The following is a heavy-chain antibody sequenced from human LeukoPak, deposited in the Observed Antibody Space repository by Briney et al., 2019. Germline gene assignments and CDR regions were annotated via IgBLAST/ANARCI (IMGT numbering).Heavy chain of an antibody. V-gene: IGHV3-48*03. CDR2: ISKSGSPK. D-gene: IGHD6-19*01. J-gene: IGHJ4*02. CDR1: GFSFRNYE. CDR3: ARVSDISVAAYFDY. Sequence: PGGSLRLSCAASGFSFRNYEMTWVRQAPGKGLEWLSYISKSGSPKYYADSVKGRFTISRDNAKNSLYLQMNSLRAEDTALYYCARVSDISVAAYFDYWGQGTLVTVSS.